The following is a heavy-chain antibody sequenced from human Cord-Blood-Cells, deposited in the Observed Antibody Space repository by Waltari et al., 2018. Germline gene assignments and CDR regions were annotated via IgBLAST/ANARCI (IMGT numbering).Heavy chain of an antibody. V-gene: IGHV1-69*01. D-gene: IGHD3-10*01. CDR3: AGGVRRDY. CDR2: DNPIFGTA. Sequence: QVQLVQSGAEVKKPGSSVKVSCKASGGTFSSYAISWVRQAPGQGLEWMGGDNPIFGTAKGTVKVQRRVTNTADESTSTAHSVLGSVRADDTAVYYCAGGVRRDYWGQGTLVTVSS. J-gene: IGHJ4*02. CDR1: GGTFSSYA.